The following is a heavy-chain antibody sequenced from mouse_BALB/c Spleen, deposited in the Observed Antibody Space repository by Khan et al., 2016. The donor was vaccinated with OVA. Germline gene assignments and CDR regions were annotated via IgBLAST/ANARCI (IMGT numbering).Heavy chain of an antibody. CDR1: GYIFTSYV. Sequence: VQLQQSGPELVKPGASVKMSCKASGYIFTSYVMHWLKQIPGQGLEWIAYINPYNGDTRYNSKFKGKARVTSDKSSSTVSVELSSLTSEDSAVYYCAGYADYVYGWFTYWGQRTLVTVSA. D-gene: IGHD2-2*01. V-gene: IGHV1S136*01. CDR3: AGYADYVYGWFTY. CDR2: INPYNGDT. J-gene: IGHJ3*01.